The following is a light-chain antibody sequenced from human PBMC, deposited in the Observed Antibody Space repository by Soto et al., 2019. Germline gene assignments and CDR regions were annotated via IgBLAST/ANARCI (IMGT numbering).Light chain of an antibody. CDR3: QELKSYPFT. CDR1: QGIGGY. CDR2: AAS. V-gene: IGKV1-9*01. J-gene: IGKJ3*01. Sequence: IQLPQSPSSLSAPVGDRVTITCRASQGIGGYLAWYQQKPGKAPRLLSYAASTLQSGVPSRFSGSGSGTDFTLTIGSLQPEDFATYYCQELKSYPFTFGPGTKVDIK.